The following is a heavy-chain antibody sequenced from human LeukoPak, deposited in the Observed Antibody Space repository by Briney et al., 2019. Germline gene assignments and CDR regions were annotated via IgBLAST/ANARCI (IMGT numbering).Heavy chain of an antibody. CDR1: GFSFSYAW. V-gene: IGHV3-15*01. Sequence: GGSLRLSCAAYGFSFSYAWMGWVRQSTGKGLELVGRIKSKTSGVTADYAAPVKGRFSISTDDSKNTLYLQMNSLKTEDTAVYYCTTAPTSGLDAGYWGQGTLVTAAS. J-gene: IGHJ4*02. CDR2: IKSKTSGVTA. CDR3: TTAPTSGLDAGY. D-gene: IGHD6-19*01.